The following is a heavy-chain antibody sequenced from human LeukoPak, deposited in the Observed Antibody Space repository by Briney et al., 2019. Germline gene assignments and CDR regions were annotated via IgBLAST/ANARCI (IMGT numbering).Heavy chain of an antibody. CDR1: GFTFSNYA. V-gene: IGHV3-23*01. D-gene: IGHD3/OR15-3a*01. J-gene: IGHJ4*02. CDR3: AKDRNFWPGSSGFDY. CDR2: ISGSGGST. Sequence: GGSLRLSCAASGFTFSNYAMTWVRQAPGKGLEWVSAISGSGGSTYYTDSVKGRFTISRDNSKNTLSLQMNSLRAEDTAVYYCAKDRNFWPGSSGFDYWGQGTLVTVSS.